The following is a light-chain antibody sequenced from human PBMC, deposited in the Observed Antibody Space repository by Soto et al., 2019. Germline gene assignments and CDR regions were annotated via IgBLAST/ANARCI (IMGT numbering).Light chain of an antibody. CDR3: QQYYSIPET. J-gene: IGKJ3*01. V-gene: IGKV4-1*01. CDR2: WAS. CDR1: QSVLYSSKNKNY. Sequence: DIVMTQSPDSLAVSLGERATINCKSSQSVLYSSKNKNYLAWYQQKPGQPPKLLIYWASTRESGVPDRFSGSGSGTDFTLTISSLQAEDVALYYCQQYYSIPETFGPGTKVDIK.